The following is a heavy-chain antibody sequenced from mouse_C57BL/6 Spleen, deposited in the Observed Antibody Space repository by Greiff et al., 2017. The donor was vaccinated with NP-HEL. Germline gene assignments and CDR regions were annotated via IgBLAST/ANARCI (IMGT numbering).Heavy chain of an antibody. CDR2: IYPRSGNT. CDR1: GYTFTSYG. D-gene: IGHD3-2*02. V-gene: IGHV1-81*01. CDR3: ARGGAQAVLYAMDY. Sequence: VQLQQSGAELARPGASVKLSCKASGYTFTSYGISWVKQRTGQGLEWIGEIYPRSGNTYYNEKFKGKATLTADKSSSTAYIELRSLTSEDSAVYFCARGGAQAVLYAMDYWGQGTSVTVSS. J-gene: IGHJ4*01.